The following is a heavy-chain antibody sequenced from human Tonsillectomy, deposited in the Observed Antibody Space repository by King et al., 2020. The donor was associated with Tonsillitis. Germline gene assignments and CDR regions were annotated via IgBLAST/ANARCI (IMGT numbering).Heavy chain of an antibody. D-gene: IGHD6-13*01. V-gene: IGHV3-23*04. J-gene: IGHJ4*03. CDR1: GFSFSSYG. CDR3: AKGAAGIIPVQDDMMDF. CDR2: ISGSGDST. Sequence: VQLVESGGGLVQPGGSLRLSCAASGFSFSSYGMSWVRQAPGKGLEWVSGISGSGDSTYYADSVKGRFTISSDNYKNTLYLQMNSLRAEETSVYYCAKGAAGIIPVQDDMMDFWGQGTLVTVSS.